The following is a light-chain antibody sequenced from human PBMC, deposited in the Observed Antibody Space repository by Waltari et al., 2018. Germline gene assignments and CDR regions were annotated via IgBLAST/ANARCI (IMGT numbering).Light chain of an antibody. CDR3: QHYRRFPVT. CDR1: QSVTRS. V-gene: IGKV3-20*01. Sequence: EIVLTQSPGPLSLYPGERATLSCRTSQSVTRSLAWYQQKPGQAPRLLIYGASNRATGIPDRFSGSGSGTDFSLTISSLEPEDFAVYYCQHYRRFPVTFGQGTKVEVK. J-gene: IGKJ1*01. CDR2: GAS.